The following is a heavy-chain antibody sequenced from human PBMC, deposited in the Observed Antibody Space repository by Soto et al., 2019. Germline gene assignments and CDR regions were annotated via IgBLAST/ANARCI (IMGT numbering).Heavy chain of an antibody. D-gene: IGHD4-17*01. CDR2: IIPILGLA. J-gene: IGHJ4*02. Sequence: QVQLVQSGAEVKKPGSSVKVSCKASGGTFSSYTISWVRQAPGPGLEWMGRIIPILGLANYAQKFQGRVTINADKSTSTGYRELSSVRSEDTAVYYCARGPPAKWTTNHFDYWGQGTLVTVS. V-gene: IGHV1-69*02. CDR3: ARGPPAKWTTNHFDY. CDR1: GGTFSSYT.